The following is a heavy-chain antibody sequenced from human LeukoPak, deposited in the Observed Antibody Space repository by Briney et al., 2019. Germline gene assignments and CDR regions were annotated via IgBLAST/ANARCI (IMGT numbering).Heavy chain of an antibody. Sequence: PGGPLRLSCAASGFTVSSNYMSWVRQAPGKGLEWVSGINWNGGSTGYADSVKGRFTISRDNAKNSLYLQMNSLRAEDTALYYCARVVELFGVVTMDYWGQGTLVTVSS. J-gene: IGHJ4*02. CDR1: GFTVSSNY. V-gene: IGHV3-20*04. CDR2: INWNGGST. CDR3: ARVVELFGVVTMDY. D-gene: IGHD3-3*01.